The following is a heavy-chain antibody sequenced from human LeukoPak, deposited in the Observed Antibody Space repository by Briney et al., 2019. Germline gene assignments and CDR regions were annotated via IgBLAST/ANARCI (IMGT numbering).Heavy chain of an antibody. D-gene: IGHD3-9*01. CDR1: GFTFDDYA. V-gene: IGHV3-9*03. CDR3: AKGPDYNILTPIDY. J-gene: IGHJ4*02. CDR2: ISWNSGRR. Sequence: GGSLRLSCVGSGFTFDDYAMHWVRQAPGKGLEWVSGISWNSGRRGYADSVKGRFTISRDNAKTSLYLQMNSLRAEDMALYYCAKGPDYNILTPIDYWGQGTLVTVSS.